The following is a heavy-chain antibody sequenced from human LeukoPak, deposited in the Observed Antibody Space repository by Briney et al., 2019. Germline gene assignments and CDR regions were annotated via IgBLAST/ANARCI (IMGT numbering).Heavy chain of an antibody. J-gene: IGHJ5*02. D-gene: IGHD6-13*01. CDR1: GGSISSGGYY. CDR3: ARHTGYSSSWCQFDP. Sequence: KPSETLSLTCTVSGGSISSGGYYWSWIRQHPGKGLEWIGYIYYSGSTYYNPSLKSRVTISVDTSKNQFSLKLSSVTAADTAVYYCARHTGYSSSWCQFDPWGQGTLVTVSS. V-gene: IGHV4-31*03. CDR2: IYYSGST.